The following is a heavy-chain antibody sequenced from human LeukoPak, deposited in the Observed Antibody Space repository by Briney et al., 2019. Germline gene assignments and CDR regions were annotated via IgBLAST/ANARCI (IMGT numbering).Heavy chain of an antibody. CDR1: GGTFSSYA. D-gene: IGHD5-12*01. J-gene: IGHJ3*02. Sequence: SVKVSCKASGGTFSSYAISWVRQAPGQGLEWMGGIVPIFGTANYAQKFQGRVTITADESTSTAYMELSSLRSEDTAVYYCARGRGYSGYADAFDIWGQGTMVTVSS. V-gene: IGHV1-69*13. CDR2: IVPIFGTA. CDR3: ARGRGYSGYADAFDI.